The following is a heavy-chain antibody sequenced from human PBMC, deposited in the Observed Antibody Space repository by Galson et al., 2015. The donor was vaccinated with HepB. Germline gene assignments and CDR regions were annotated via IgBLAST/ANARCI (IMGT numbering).Heavy chain of an antibody. CDR2: IIPIFGTA. CDR1: GGTFSSYA. V-gene: IGHV1-69*13. CDR3: AAYKDYGGNPAYRGFDP. Sequence: SVKVSCKASGGTFSSYAISWVRQAPGQGLEWMGGIIPIFGTANYAQKFQGRVTITADESTSTAYMELSSLRSEDTAVYYCAAYKDYGGNPAYRGFDPWGQGTLVTVSS. D-gene: IGHD4-23*01. J-gene: IGHJ5*02.